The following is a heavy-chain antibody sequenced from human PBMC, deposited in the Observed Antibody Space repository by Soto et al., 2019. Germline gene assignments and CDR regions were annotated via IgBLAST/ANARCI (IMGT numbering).Heavy chain of an antibody. CDR3: TREKDYDFWSGYYS. CDR2: IRSKAYGGTT. CDR1: GFTFGDYA. Sequence: GGSLRLSCTASGFTFGDYAMSWFRQALGKGLEWVGFIRSKAYGGTTEYAASVKGRFTISRDDSKSIAYLQMNSLKTEDTAVYYCTREKDYDFWSGYYSWGQGTLVTVSS. J-gene: IGHJ4*02. D-gene: IGHD3-3*01. V-gene: IGHV3-49*03.